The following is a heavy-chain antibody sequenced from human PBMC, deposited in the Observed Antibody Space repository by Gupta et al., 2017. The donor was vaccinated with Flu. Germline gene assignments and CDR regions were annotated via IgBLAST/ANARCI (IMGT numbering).Heavy chain of an antibody. D-gene: IGHD3-22*01. Sequence: QLQLQESGPGLVKPSETLSLTCTVSGGSISSSSYYWGWIRQPPGKGLEWIGSIYYSGSTYYNPSLKSRVTISVDTSKNQFSLKLSSVTAADTAVYYCARRSNYYDSSGYYNWFDPWGQGTLVTVSS. CDR3: ARRSNYYDSSGYYNWFDP. J-gene: IGHJ5*02. CDR1: GGSISSSSYY. V-gene: IGHV4-39*01. CDR2: IYYSGST.